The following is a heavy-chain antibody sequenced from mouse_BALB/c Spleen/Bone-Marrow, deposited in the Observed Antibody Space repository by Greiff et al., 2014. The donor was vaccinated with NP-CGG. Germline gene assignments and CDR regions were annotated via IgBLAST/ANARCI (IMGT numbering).Heavy chain of an antibody. CDR1: GYTFTSYW. Sequence: VQLQESGAELVRPGTPVKLSCKASGYTFTSYWMNWVKQRPGRGLEWIGRIDPSDSGTHYNQKFKDKATLTVDKSSSTAYIQLSSPTSEDSAVYYCARWGAYFDYWGQGTTLTVSS. CDR2: IDPSDSGT. V-gene: IGHV1-61*01. J-gene: IGHJ2*01. CDR3: ARWGAYFDY.